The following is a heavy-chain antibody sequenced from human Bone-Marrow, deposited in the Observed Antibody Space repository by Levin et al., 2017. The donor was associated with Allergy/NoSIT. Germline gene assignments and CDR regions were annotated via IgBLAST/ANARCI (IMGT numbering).Heavy chain of an antibody. CDR3: AQANGIVGTPCGMDV. J-gene: IGHJ6*02. Sequence: ASVKVSCKASKYTFTGHYLHWVRQAPGQGLEWMGWINPNSGGTNFAPKFQGRVTVTRDTSISTAYLELRRLTSDDTAVYYCAQANGIVGTPCGMDVWGQGTTVTVSS. D-gene: IGHD1-26*01. CDR2: INPNSGGT. CDR1: KYTFTGHY. V-gene: IGHV1-2*02.